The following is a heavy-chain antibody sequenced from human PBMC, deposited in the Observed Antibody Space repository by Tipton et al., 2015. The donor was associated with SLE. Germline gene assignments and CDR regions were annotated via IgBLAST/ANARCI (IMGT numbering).Heavy chain of an antibody. CDR3: ARDRRGWYFDL. CDR2: LYYSGNT. CDR1: GGSIRSSRHF. J-gene: IGHJ2*01. Sequence: GLVKPSGTLSLTCTVSGGSIRSSRHFWGWIRQPPGKGLEWIGVLYYSGNTYYNPSLKSRVTISVDTSKNQFSLKLSSVTAADMAVYYCARDRRGWYFDLWGRGTLVTVSS. V-gene: IGHV4-39*07. D-gene: IGHD3-10*01.